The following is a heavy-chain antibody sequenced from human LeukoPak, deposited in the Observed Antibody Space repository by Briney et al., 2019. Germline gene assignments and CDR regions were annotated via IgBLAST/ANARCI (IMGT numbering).Heavy chain of an antibody. CDR2: INPSGGST. CDR3: ARARWELPDY. CDR1: GYTFTGYF. V-gene: IGHV1-46*01. D-gene: IGHD1-26*01. J-gene: IGHJ4*02. Sequence: ASVKVSCKASGYTFTGYFMHWVRQAPGQGLEWMGIINPSGGSTSYAQKFQGRVTMTRDTSTSTVYMELSSLRSEDTAVYYCARARWELPDYWGQGTLVTVSS.